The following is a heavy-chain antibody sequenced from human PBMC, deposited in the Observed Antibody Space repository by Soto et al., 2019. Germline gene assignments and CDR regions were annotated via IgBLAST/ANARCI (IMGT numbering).Heavy chain of an antibody. Sequence: QVQLVQSGAEVKKPGASVKVSCKASGYTFTSYDINWVRQATGQGLEWMGWMNPSSGNTGYAQKFQGRVTMTRNTSISPAYMKLSSLRSEDTAVYYCPSDDYPLPPYGMDVWGQGTTVTVSS. CDR2: MNPSSGNT. D-gene: IGHD2-2*01. CDR3: PSDDYPLPPYGMDV. CDR1: GYTFTSYD. J-gene: IGHJ6*02. V-gene: IGHV1-8*01.